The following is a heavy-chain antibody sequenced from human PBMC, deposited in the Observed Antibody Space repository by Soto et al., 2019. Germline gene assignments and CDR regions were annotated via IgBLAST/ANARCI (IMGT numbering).Heavy chain of an antibody. D-gene: IGHD1-7*01. V-gene: IGHV4-61*01. CDR3: AIRITGTFDY. CDR1: GGSVSSGSYY. J-gene: IGHJ4*02. CDR2: IYYSGST. Sequence: QVQLQESGPGLVKPSETLSLTCTVSGGSVSSGSYYWSWIRQPPGKGLEWIGYIYYSGSTNYNPSLKGRVTISVDTSKNQFSLKLSSVTAADTAVYYCAIRITGTFDYWGQGTLVTVSS.